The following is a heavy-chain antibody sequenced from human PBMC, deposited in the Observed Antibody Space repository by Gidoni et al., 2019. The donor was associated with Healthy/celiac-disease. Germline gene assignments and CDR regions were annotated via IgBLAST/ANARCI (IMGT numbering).Heavy chain of an antibody. CDR2: ISSSGSTI. V-gene: IGHV3-48*03. CDR3: ASTTTVVPPTPRYNWFDP. J-gene: IGHJ5*02. CDR1: GVTCSSSE. D-gene: IGHD2-15*01. Sequence: EGQRVQHGGGLVQHGGSLRITGAAAGVTCSSSEMTWVRQAPGQGLEWVSYISSSGSTIYYAASVKGRFTISRDNAHNSLYLQMNRLRAEDTAVYYCASTTTVVPPTPRYNWFDPWGQGTLVPVSS.